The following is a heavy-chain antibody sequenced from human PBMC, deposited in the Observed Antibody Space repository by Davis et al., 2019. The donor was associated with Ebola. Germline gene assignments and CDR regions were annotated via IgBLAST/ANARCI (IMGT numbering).Heavy chain of an antibody. CDR2: ISWNSGSI. Sequence: GGSLRLSCAASGFTFDDYAMHWVRQAPGKGLEWVSGISWNSGSIGYADSVKGRFTISRDNAKNSLYLQMNSLRAEDTALYYCAKDIGLGTDYYYGMDVWGQGTTVTVSS. CDR1: GFTFDDYA. D-gene: IGHD5-18*01. CDR3: AKDIGLGTDYYYGMDV. V-gene: IGHV3-9*01. J-gene: IGHJ6*02.